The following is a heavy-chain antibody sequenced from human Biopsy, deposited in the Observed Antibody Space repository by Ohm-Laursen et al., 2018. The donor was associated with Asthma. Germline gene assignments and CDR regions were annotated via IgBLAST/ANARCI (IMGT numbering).Heavy chain of an antibody. CDR1: GYNFISFA. D-gene: IGHD3-9*01. CDR3: ARTYYDFLTGQVKDVFGV. V-gene: IGHV1-3*04. Sequence: ASVNVSCKASGYNFISFAIHWVRQAPGQRLEWMGWVNTGNGDTKYSQKFQGRVTITRDTSASTACMELRSLRSEDTATYYCARTYYDFLTGQVKDVFGVWGQGTMVTVSS. CDR2: VNTGNGDT. J-gene: IGHJ3*01.